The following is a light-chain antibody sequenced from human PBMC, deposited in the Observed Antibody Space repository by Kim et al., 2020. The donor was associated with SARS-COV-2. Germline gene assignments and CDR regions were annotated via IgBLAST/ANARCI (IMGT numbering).Light chain of an antibody. Sequence: CPEKTACTSRSGEEWAVENVCRYQRRPGQSPVLYIYQDNKRPTVIPERFSGSNSGNTATLTISGTQAMDEADHYCQACNSSTNWVFGGGTQLTVL. V-gene: IGLV3-1*01. CDR2: QDN. CDR1: EWAVEN. CDR3: QACNSSTNWV. J-gene: IGLJ3*02.